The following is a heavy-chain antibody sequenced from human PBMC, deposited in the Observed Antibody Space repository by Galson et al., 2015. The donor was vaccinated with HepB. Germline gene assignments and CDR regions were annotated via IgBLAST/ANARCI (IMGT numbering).Heavy chain of an antibody. CDR2: IDTAGDT. D-gene: IGHD3-10*01. CDR3: TREMFGSGSFGLDY. CDR1: GLTFSSHE. V-gene: IGHV3-13*01. Sequence: SLRLSCAASGLTFSSHEIHWVRQVTGKGLEWVSAIDTAGDTYYSASVKGRFTISRENAKNSLYLQMNSLRAGDTAVYYCTREMFGSGSFGLDYWGQGTLVTVSS. J-gene: IGHJ4*02.